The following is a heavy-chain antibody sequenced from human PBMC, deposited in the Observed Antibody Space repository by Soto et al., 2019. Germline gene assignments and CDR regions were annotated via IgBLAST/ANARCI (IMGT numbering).Heavy chain of an antibody. CDR2: INHSGST. Sequence: TLSLTCAVYGGSFSGYYWSWIRQPPGKGLEWIGEINHSGSTNYNPSLKSRVTISVDTSKNQFSLKLSSVTAADTAVYYCARRGYSYGYSNYYYGMDVWGQGTTVTVSS. CDR3: ARRGYSYGYSNYYYGMDV. CDR1: GGSFSGYY. D-gene: IGHD5-18*01. V-gene: IGHV4-34*01. J-gene: IGHJ6*02.